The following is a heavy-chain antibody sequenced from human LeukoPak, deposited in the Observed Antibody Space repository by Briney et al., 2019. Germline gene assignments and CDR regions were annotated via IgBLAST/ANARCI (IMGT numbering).Heavy chain of an antibody. J-gene: IGHJ6*02. CDR2: TKNKANGYAT. CDR1: GFIFSGSA. CDR3: TRAAGDYYYYYGLDV. D-gene: IGHD6-13*01. V-gene: IGHV3-73*01. Sequence: GGSLRLSCAASGFIFSGSAVHWVRQASGKGLEWVGRTKNKANGYATAYTASVKGRFTISRDDSENTAYLQMNSLKTEDTAVYYCTRAAGDYYYYYGLDVWGQGTTVTVSS.